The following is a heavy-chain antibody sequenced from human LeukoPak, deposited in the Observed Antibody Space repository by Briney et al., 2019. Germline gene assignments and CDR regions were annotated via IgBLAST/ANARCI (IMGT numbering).Heavy chain of an antibody. D-gene: IGHD2-2*02. CDR1: GFTFDDYG. Sequence: GGSLRLSCAASGFTFDDYGMSWVRQAPGKGLEWVSGINWNGGGTGYADSVKGRFTISRDNAKNSLYLQMNSLRAEDTALYYCATLGYCSSTSCYNYYYMDVWGKGTTVTVSS. CDR2: INWNGGGT. V-gene: IGHV3-20*04. CDR3: ATLGYCSSTSCYNYYYMDV. J-gene: IGHJ6*03.